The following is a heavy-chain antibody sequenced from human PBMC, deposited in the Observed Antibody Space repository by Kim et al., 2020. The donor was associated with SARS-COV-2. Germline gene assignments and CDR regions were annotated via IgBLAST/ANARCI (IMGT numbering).Heavy chain of an antibody. CDR2: IYYSGST. Sequence: SETLSLTCTVSGGSISSYYWSWIRQPPGKGLEWIGYIYYSGSTNYNPSLKSRVIISVDTSKNQFSLKLSSVTAADTAVYYCARRGLGYCSGGSCYSGFDYWGQGTLVTVSS. CDR3: ARRGLGYCSGGSCYSGFDY. D-gene: IGHD2-15*01. J-gene: IGHJ4*02. V-gene: IGHV4-59*08. CDR1: GGSISSYY.